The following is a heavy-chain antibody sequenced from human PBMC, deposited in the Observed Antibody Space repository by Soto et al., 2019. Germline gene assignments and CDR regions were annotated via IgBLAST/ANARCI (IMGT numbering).Heavy chain of an antibody. CDR2: INAGNGNT. V-gene: IGHV1-3*01. J-gene: IGHJ3*02. CDR3: ARGRIIAAARNDI. Sequence: ASVKVSCKASGYTFTSYAMHWVRQAPGQRLEWMGWINAGNGNTKYSQKFQGRVTITRDTSASTAYMELSSLRSDDTAVYYCARGRIIAAARNDIWGQGTMVTVSS. D-gene: IGHD6-13*01. CDR1: GYTFTSYA.